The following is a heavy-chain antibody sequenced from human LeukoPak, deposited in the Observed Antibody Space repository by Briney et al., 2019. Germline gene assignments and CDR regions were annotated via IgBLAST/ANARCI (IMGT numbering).Heavy chain of an antibody. Sequence: ASVKVSCKASGYTFTSYGISWVRQAPGQGLEWMGWISAYNGNTNYAQKLQGRVTMTTDTSTSTAYMELRSLRSDDTAVYYCARDGPPGGYSYPAPHWFDPWGQGTLVTVSS. CDR1: GYTFTSYG. J-gene: IGHJ5*02. D-gene: IGHD5-18*01. CDR3: ARDGPPGGYSYPAPHWFDP. CDR2: ISAYNGNT. V-gene: IGHV1-18*01.